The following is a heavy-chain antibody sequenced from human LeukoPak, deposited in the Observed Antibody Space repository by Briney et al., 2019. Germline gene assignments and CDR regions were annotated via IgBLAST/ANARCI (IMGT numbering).Heavy chain of an antibody. CDR3: ARDHGPEEWFGELPPVSWFDP. J-gene: IGHJ5*02. V-gene: IGHV4-61*01. CDR1: GGSVSSGSYY. Sequence: PSQTLSLTCTVSGGSVSSGSYYWSWIRQLPGKGLEWIGYIYYSGSTNYNPSLKSRVTISVDTSKNQFSLKLSSVTAADTAVYYCARDHGPEEWFGELPPVSWFDPWGQGTLVTVSS. CDR2: IYYSGST. D-gene: IGHD3-10*01.